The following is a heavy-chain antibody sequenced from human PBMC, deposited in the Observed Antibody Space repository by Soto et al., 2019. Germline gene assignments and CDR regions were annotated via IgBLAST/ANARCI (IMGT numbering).Heavy chain of an antibody. J-gene: IGHJ4*02. CDR1: GYTFTTYG. CDR2: SSAYNGNT. CDR3: ARTLDGSMVRGVILRYFDY. V-gene: IGHV1-18*01. D-gene: IGHD3-10*01. Sequence: QVQLVQSGAEVEKPGASVKVSCKASGYTFTTYGITWVRQAPGQGLEWMGWSSAYNGNTNFAQKFQGRVSMTTDSYTSTAYMELRSLRSDDTAVYCCARTLDGSMVRGVILRYFDYWGQGTLVTVSS.